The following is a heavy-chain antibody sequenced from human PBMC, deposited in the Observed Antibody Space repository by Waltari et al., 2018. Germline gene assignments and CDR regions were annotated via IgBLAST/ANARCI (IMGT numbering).Heavy chain of an antibody. D-gene: IGHD6-19*01. Sequence: QVQLVKSGAEVKKPGSSVKVSCKASGGTFSSYAISWVRQAPGQGLEWMGGIIPIFGTANYAQKFQGRVTITADESTSTAYMELSSLRSEDTAVYYCASLGEYSSGWYKNWFDPWGQGTLVTVSS. V-gene: IGHV1-69*01. CDR2: IIPIFGTA. CDR1: GGTFSSYA. CDR3: ASLGEYSSGWYKNWFDP. J-gene: IGHJ5*02.